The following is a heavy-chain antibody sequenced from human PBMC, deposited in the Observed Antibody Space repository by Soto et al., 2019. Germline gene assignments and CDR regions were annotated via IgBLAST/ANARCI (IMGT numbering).Heavy chain of an antibody. CDR3: AKDRTSGSRPYYYGMDV. D-gene: IGHD1-26*01. Sequence: QVQLVESGGGVVQPGRSLRLSCAASGFTFSSYGMHWVRQAPGKGLEWVAVISYDGSNKYYADSVKGRFTISRDNSKNTLYLQMNSLRAGDTAVYYCAKDRTSGSRPYYYGMDVWGQGTTVTVSS. CDR1: GFTFSSYG. V-gene: IGHV3-30*18. J-gene: IGHJ6*02. CDR2: ISYDGSNK.